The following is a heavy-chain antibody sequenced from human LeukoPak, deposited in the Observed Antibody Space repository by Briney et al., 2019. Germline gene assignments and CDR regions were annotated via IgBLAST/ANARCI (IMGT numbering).Heavy chain of an antibody. Sequence: PGESLRLSCAASGVTFSNYAMTWVRQAPGKGLEWVSTISNSGGSTYYADSVKGRFTISRDNAKNSLYLQMNSQRAEDTAVYYCARRSPTIMVGETKNIFFDYWGQGTLVTVSS. CDR2: ISNSGGST. V-gene: IGHV3-23*01. D-gene: IGHD1-26*01. J-gene: IGHJ4*02. CDR1: GVTFSNYA. CDR3: ARRSPTIMVGETKNIFFDY.